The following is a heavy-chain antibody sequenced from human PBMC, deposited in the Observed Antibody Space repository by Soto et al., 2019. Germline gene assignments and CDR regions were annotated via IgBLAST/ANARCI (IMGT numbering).Heavy chain of an antibody. J-gene: IGHJ4*02. V-gene: IGHV1-46*01. D-gene: IGHD5-18*01. CDR1: GYTFTHYY. Sequence: QVQLVQSGAEVKTPGASVKLSCKASGYTFTHYYIHWVRQAPGQGLEWLGIINPNGGSTTYPQKFLAGVTMTRDTSASTVYMELSNLRSDDSAVYDSATSVNSAMAFDYWGPGNLVTVAS. CDR3: ATSVNSAMAFDY. CDR2: INPNGGST.